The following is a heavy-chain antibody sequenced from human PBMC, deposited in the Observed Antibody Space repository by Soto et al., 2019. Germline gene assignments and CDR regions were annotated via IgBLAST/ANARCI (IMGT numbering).Heavy chain of an antibody. CDR1: GGSISSSSYY. V-gene: IGHV4-39*01. CDR2: IYYSGST. CDR3: ARQTTTVTPYDYYGMHV. Sequence: PSETLSLTCTVSGGSISSSSYYWGWIRQPPGKGLEWIGSIYYSGSTYYNPSLKSRVTISVDTSKNQFSLKLSSVNAADTAVYYCARQTTTVTPYDYYGMHVWGQGATVTVYS. J-gene: IGHJ6*02. D-gene: IGHD4-4*01.